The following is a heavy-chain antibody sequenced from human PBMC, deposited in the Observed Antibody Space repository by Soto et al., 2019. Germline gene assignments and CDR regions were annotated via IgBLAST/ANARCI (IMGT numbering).Heavy chain of an antibody. V-gene: IGHV1-18*01. CDR2: ISANNGNT. D-gene: IGHD3-9*01. J-gene: IGHJ4*02. CDR3: ARGSYDIFTGYPHPFDY. Sequence: QVQLVQSGAEVKKPGASVKVSCKASGYPFTSYGISWVRQAPGQGLEWMGWISANNGNTNYAQKLQGRVTMTTDTTTRTANMGLRSLISDDTAVYYCARGSYDIFTGYPHPFDYWGQGTLVTVSS. CDR1: GYPFTSYG.